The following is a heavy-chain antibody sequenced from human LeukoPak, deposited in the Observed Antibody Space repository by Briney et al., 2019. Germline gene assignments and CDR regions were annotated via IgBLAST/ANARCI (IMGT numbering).Heavy chain of an antibody. CDR2: IYHSGST. D-gene: IGHD3-10*01. Sequence: SETLSLTCADSGGSLRSYYWSWIRQPPGKGLEWIGFIYHSGSTDYNPSLKSRGTISVDTSKSQFSLKLSSVTAADTAVYYCARTNYYGSGSYYPDFWGQGTLVAVSS. J-gene: IGHJ4*02. CDR3: ARTNYYGSGSYYPDF. V-gene: IGHV4-59*08. CDR1: GGSLRSYY.